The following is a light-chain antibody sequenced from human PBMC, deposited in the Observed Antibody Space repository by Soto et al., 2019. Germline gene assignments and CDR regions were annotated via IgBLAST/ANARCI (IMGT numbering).Light chain of an antibody. J-gene: IGKJ5*01. Sequence: DIQMTQSPSTLSASVGDRVTITCRASQNISSWLAWYQQKPGKAPKFLIYAASSLQSGVPSRFSGSGFGTDFTLTISSLQPEDSAIYYCQQADTFPITFGQGTRLEIK. V-gene: IGKV1-12*01. CDR3: QQADTFPIT. CDR2: AAS. CDR1: QNISSW.